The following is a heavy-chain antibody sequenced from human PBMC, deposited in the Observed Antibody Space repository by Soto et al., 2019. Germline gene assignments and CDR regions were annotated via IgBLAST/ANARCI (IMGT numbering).Heavy chain of an antibody. Sequence: GGSLRLSCAASGFTFSSYAMSWVRQAPGKGLEWVSAISGSGGSTYYADSVKGRFTISRDNSKNTLYLQMNSLRAEDTAVYYCAKDSQLRYFDWLFPAGGMYVWGQGTTVTVSS. D-gene: IGHD3-9*01. V-gene: IGHV3-23*01. CDR2: ISGSGGST. CDR1: GFTFSSYA. CDR3: AKDSQLRYFDWLFPAGGMYV. J-gene: IGHJ6*02.